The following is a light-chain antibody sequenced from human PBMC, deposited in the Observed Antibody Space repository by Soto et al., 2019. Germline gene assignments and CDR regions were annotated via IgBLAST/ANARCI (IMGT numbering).Light chain of an antibody. V-gene: IGKV1-5*01. J-gene: IGKJ1*01. CDR2: DAS. CDR3: QRYNCLPYT. CDR1: QSISSW. Sequence: DMPTILTPATQSAPVGDRVPITCRASQSISSWLAWYQQKPGKAPKLLIYDASILDSGVPFRFSGSGSGTEFTLSISGLHPDAFVRYYCQRYNCLPYTSDQGAKVDIK.